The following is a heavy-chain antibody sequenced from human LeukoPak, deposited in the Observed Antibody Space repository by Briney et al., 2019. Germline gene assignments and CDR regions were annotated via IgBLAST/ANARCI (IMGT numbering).Heavy chain of an antibody. V-gene: IGHV1-2*02. J-gene: IGHJ4*02. CDR1: GYTFTGYY. D-gene: IGHD3-22*01. Sequence: GASVKVSCKASGYTFTGYYMHWVRQAPGQGLEWMGWINPNSGGTNYAQEFQGRVTMTRDTSISTAYMELSRLRSDDTAVYYCASSDSSGYYFFDYWGQGTLVTVSS. CDR3: ASSDSSGYYFFDY. CDR2: INPNSGGT.